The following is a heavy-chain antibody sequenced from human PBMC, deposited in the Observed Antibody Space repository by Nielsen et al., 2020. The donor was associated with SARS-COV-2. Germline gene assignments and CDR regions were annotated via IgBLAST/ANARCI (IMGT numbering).Heavy chain of an antibody. D-gene: IGHD3-10*01. CDR2: INPNSGGT. CDR1: GYTLTDSFTDYY. Sequence: ASVKVSCKASGYTLTDSFTDYYIHWVRQAPGQGLEWMGWINPNSGGTNYAQKFQGRVTMTRDTSISTAYMELSRLRSDDTAVYYCARVGSAAGYYYYGMDVWGQGTTVTVSS. J-gene: IGHJ6*02. CDR3: ARVGSAAGYYYYGMDV. V-gene: IGHV1-2*02.